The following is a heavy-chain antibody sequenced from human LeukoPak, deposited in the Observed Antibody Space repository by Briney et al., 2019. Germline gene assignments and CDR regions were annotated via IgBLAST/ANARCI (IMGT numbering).Heavy chain of an antibody. V-gene: IGHV4-31*03. CDR1: GGSISSAGYY. D-gene: IGHD5-18*01. J-gene: IGHJ4*02. Sequence: SQTLSLTCTVSGGSISSAGYYWNWIRQHPTEGLEWIGHIYYTGRITYNPSVKSRVTISADTPKNQFSLKLNSVTAADTAVYFCASAPLGNSFGYMAYWGQGALVTVSS. CDR2: IYYTGRI. CDR3: ASAPLGNSFGYMAY.